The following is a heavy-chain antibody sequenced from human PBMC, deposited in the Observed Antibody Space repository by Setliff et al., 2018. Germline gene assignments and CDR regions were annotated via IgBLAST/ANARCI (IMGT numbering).Heavy chain of an antibody. Sequence: GGSLRLSCSGSGFTFRSYAMHWVRQAPGKGLEHVATLSSNGDRTFYADSVKDRFSISRDNSQNTLFLQMSSLRVEDTAVYYCARVAAAGPSILYMDVWGKGTTVTVSS. V-gene: IGHV3-64*03. CDR1: GFTFRSYA. CDR2: LSSNGDRT. CDR3: ARVAAAGPSILYMDV. D-gene: IGHD6-13*01. J-gene: IGHJ6*03.